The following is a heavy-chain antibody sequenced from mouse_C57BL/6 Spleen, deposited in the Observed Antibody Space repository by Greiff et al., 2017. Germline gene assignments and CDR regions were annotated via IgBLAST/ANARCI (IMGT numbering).Heavy chain of an antibody. CDR1: GYSFTSYY. CDR3: ARCTVGPYYAMDY. CDR2: IYPGSGNT. D-gene: IGHD1-1*01. Sequence: VQLQQSGPELVKPGASVKISCKASGYSFTSYYIHWVKQRPGQGLEWIGWIYPGSGNTKYNEKFKGKATLTADTSSSAAYMQLRSLTSADSAVYYCARCTVGPYYAMDYWGQGTSVTVSS. V-gene: IGHV1-66*01. J-gene: IGHJ4*01.